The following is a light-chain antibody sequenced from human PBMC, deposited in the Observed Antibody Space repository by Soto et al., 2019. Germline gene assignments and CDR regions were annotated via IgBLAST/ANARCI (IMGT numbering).Light chain of an antibody. CDR3: QQRSSWPYT. CDR2: DAS. V-gene: IGKV3-11*01. CDR1: QSVSSY. Sequence: EIVLTQSPATLSLSPGERATLSCRASQSVSSYLAWYRQKPGQAPRLLLYDASNRATGIPARFSGSGSGTAITLAISSLEPEDFAVDYCQQRSSWPYTFGQWTELEIK. J-gene: IGKJ2*01.